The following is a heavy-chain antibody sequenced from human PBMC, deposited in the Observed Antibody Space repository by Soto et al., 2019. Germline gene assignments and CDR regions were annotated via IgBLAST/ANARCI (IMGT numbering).Heavy chain of an antibody. Sequence: GGSLRLSCAASGFSFTTYWMSWVRQAPGKGLEWVANIKEDGSEKYYVDSVKGRFTISRDNAKNSLYLQMNNLRVEDSALYYCAGVTTSGYSGYALDYWGQGTLVTVSS. CDR3: AGVTTSGYSGYALDY. V-gene: IGHV3-7*01. J-gene: IGHJ4*02. CDR1: GFSFTTYW. D-gene: IGHD5-12*01. CDR2: IKEDGSEK.